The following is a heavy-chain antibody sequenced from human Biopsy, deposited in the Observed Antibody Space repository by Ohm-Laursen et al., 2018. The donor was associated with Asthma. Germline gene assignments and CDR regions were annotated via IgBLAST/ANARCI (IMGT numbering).Heavy chain of an antibody. CDR1: GFVFRSHA. CDR2: VSYDGGVA. CDR3: AKRRGYSDLTDFDH. D-gene: IGHD3-3*01. J-gene: IGHJ4*02. V-gene: IGHV3-30*18. Sequence: SLRLSCSAFGFVFRSHAMHWVRQAPGKGLEWVAVVSYDGGVAHYADSMKGRFTISRDNAKSTLYLQMNRLRTDDTAVYYCAKRRGYSDLTDFDHWGQGTLVTVSS.